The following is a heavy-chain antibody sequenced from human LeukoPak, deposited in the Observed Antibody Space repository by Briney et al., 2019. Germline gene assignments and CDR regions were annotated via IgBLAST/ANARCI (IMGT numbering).Heavy chain of an antibody. CDR3: AKDRRGNYFSDAFDL. Sequence: PGGSLRLSCAASGFTFSNYGMSWVRQAPGKWLEWVSSISSSSSYIYYADSVKGRFTISRDNAKNSLYLQMNSLRAEDTAVYYCAKDRRGNYFSDAFDLWGQGTMVTVSS. CDR1: GFTFSNYG. J-gene: IGHJ3*01. CDR2: ISSSSSYI. D-gene: IGHD3-16*01. V-gene: IGHV3-21*04.